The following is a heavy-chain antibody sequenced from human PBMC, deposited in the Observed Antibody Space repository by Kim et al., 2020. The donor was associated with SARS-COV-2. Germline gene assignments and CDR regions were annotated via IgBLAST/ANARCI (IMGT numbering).Heavy chain of an antibody. CDR3: ARGGGGRLELFLFDY. CDR1: GGTFSSYA. CDR2: IIPIFGTA. V-gene: IGHV1-69*13. D-gene: IGHD1-7*01. Sequence: SVKVSCKASGGTFSSYAISWVRQAPGQGLEWMGGIIPIFGTANYAQKFQGRVTITADESTSTAYMELSSLRSEDTAVYYCARGGGGRLELFLFDYWGQGTLVTVSS. J-gene: IGHJ4*02.